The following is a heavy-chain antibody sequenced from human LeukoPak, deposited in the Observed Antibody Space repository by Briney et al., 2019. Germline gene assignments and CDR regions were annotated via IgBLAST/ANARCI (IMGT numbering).Heavy chain of an antibody. V-gene: IGHV4-59*08. Sequence: PSETLSLTCTVSGGSISSYYWSWIRQPPGKGLEWIGYIYYSGSTNYNPSLKSRVTISVDTSKNQFSLKLSSVTAADTAVYYCARHRDGYNKDYWYFDLWGRGTLVTVSS. CDR2: IYYSGST. D-gene: IGHD5-24*01. CDR1: GGSISSYY. CDR3: ARHRDGYNKDYWYFDL. J-gene: IGHJ2*01.